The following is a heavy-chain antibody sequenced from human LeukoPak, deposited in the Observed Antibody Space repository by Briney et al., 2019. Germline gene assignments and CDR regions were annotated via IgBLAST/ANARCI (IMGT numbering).Heavy chain of an antibody. D-gene: IGHD4-23*01. CDR3: AANYGGKGDFDY. Sequence: PGGSLILSCAASGFTFSNAWMSWVRQAPGKGLEWVSSISGTGDSTNYADSVKGRLTISRDNSKNTLYLQMNSLRAEDTAVYYCAANYGGKGDFDYWGQGTLVTVSS. V-gene: IGHV3-23*01. CDR2: ISGTGDST. J-gene: IGHJ4*02. CDR1: GFTFSNAW.